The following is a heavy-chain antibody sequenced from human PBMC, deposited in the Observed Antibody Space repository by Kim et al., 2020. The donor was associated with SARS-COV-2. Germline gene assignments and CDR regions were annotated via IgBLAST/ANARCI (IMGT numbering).Heavy chain of an antibody. J-gene: IGHJ4*02. Sequence: GGSLRLSCAASGFTFSTYHMNWVRQAPGKGLEWVSYINSASTTIHYADSVRARFTISRDNAKNSLFLQMNSLRDEDTAVYYCVRRGLGGVTTITLFDFWGQGTLVTVSS. V-gene: IGHV3-48*02. CDR1: GFTFSTYH. CDR2: INSASTTI. D-gene: IGHD5-12*01. CDR3: VRRGLGGVTTITLFDF.